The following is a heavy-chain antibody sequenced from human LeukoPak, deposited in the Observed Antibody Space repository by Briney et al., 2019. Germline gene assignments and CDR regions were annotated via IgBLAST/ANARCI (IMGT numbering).Heavy chain of an antibody. CDR2: ISYDGSNK. D-gene: IGHD3-22*01. CDR1: GFTFSSYA. J-gene: IGHJ4*02. V-gene: IGHV3-30-3*01. CDR3: ARDLYYYDSSGYYPDY. Sequence: PGGSLRLSCAASGFTFSSYAMHWVRQAPGKGLEWVAVISYDGSNKYYADSVKGRFTISRDNSKNTLYLQMNSLRAEDTAVYYCARDLYYYDSSGYYPDYWGQGTRVTVSS.